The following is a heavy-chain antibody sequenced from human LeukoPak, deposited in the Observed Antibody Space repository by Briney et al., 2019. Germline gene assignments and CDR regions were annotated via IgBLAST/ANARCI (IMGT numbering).Heavy chain of an antibody. CDR3: ARENGGWYKDRDWYFDL. V-gene: IGHV3-30*04. J-gene: IGHJ2*01. CDR1: GCTFSSYA. D-gene: IGHD6-19*01. CDR2: ISYDGSNK. Sequence: GGSLRLSCADSGCTFSSYAMHWVRQAPGKRLEWVAVISYDGSNKYYADSVKGRFTISRDNSKNTLYLQMNSLRAEDTAVYYCARENGGWYKDRDWYFDLWGRGTLVTVSS.